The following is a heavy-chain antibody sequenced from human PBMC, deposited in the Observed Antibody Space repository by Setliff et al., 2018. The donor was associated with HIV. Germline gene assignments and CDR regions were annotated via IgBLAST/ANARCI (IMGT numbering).Heavy chain of an antibody. J-gene: IGHJ5*02. Sequence: GASVKVSCKTSGYTFTNYAMNWVRQAPGQGLEWMGWLNTNTGDPTYARGFTGRFGFYLDPSDNTAYLQITNLKVEDTAVYFCARESLGVLVPATMYWFDPWGQGTLVTVSS. D-gene: IGHD2-2*01. V-gene: IGHV7-4-1*02. CDR2: LNTNTGDP. CDR1: GYTFTNYA. CDR3: ARESLGVLVPATMYWFDP.